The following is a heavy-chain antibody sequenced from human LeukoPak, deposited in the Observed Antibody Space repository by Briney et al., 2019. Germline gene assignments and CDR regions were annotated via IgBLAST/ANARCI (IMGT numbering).Heavy chain of an antibody. Sequence: PGGSLRLSCAASGFTFSRHWMYWVRQAPGKGLEWASVIRSGGGTVYADSVKGRFTISRDNSKNTLYLQLNSLRAEDTAVYYCAREGSGRTAYNDGLDVWGQGTMVTVSS. D-gene: IGHD3-10*01. J-gene: IGHJ3*01. CDR3: AREGSGRTAYNDGLDV. CDR1: GFTFSRHW. CDR2: IRSGGGT. V-gene: IGHV3-53*01.